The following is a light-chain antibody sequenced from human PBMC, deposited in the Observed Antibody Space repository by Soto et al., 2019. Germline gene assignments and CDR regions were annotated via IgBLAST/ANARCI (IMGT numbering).Light chain of an antibody. Sequence: EIMLTQSPGTLSLSPGERATLSCRASQSVSSSYLAWYQQKPGQAPRFLIYGASSRATGIPDRFSGSGSGTDFTLTISRLEPEDFAVYYCQQYGSSPTTFGQGTKVEIK. V-gene: IGKV3-20*01. CDR1: QSVSSSY. CDR3: QQYGSSPTT. J-gene: IGKJ1*01. CDR2: GAS.